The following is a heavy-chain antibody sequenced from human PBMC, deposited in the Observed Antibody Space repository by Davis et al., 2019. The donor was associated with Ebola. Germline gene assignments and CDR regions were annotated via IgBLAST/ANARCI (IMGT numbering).Heavy chain of an antibody. CDR1: GYTFTSYG. CDR2: ISAYNGNT. CDR3: ARVSSGGSCYYLVCSYYYYGMDV. V-gene: IGHV1-18*01. J-gene: IGHJ6*04. Sequence: AASVKVSCKASGYTFTSYGISWVRQAPGQGLVWMGWISAYNGNTNYAQKLQGRVTMTTDTSTSTAYMELSSLRSEDTAVYYCARVSSGGSCYYLVCSYYYYGMDVWGKGTTVTVSS. D-gene: IGHD2-15*01.